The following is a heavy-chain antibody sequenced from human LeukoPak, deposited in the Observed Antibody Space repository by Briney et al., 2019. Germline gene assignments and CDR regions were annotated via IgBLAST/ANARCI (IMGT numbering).Heavy chain of an antibody. Sequence: GGSLRLSCAASGFTFSNYAMSWVRQAPGKGLEWVSVLSGSGGSTCYADSVKGRFTIFRDNSKNTLYLQMNSLRAEDTAVYYCAKVESGAQGYFDYWGQGILVTVSS. V-gene: IGHV3-23*01. CDR1: GFTFSNYA. J-gene: IGHJ4*01. CDR2: LSGSGGST. CDR3: AKVESGAQGYFDY. D-gene: IGHD1-1*01.